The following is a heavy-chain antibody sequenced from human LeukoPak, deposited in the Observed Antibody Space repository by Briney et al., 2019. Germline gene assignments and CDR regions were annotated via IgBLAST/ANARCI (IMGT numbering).Heavy chain of an antibody. Sequence: SETLSLTCAVSGYSISSGYYWGWIRQPPGKGLEWIGSIYHSGSTYYNPSLKSRVTISVDTSKNQFSLKLSSVTAADTAVYYCARDQRFGDQYYYGMDVWGKGTTVTVSS. CDR3: ARDQRFGDQYYYGMDV. D-gene: IGHD3-10*01. V-gene: IGHV4-38-2*02. CDR2: IYHSGST. J-gene: IGHJ6*04. CDR1: GYSISSGYY.